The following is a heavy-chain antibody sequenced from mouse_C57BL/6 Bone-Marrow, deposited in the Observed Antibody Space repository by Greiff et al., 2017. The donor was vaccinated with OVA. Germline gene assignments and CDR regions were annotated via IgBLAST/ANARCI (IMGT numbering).Heavy chain of an antibody. CDR2: ISYDGSN. CDR1: GYSITSGYY. Sequence: ESGPGLVKPSQSLSLTCSVTGYSITSGYYWNWIRQFPGNKLEWMGYISYDGSNNYNPSLKNRISITRDTSKNQFFLKLNSVTTEDTATYYCARPDGKDAMDYWCQGTSVTVSS. V-gene: IGHV3-6*01. D-gene: IGHD2-1*01. J-gene: IGHJ4*01. CDR3: ARPDGKDAMDY.